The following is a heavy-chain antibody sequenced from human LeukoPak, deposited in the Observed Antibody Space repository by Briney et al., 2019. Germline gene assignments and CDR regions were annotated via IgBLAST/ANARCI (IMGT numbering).Heavy chain of an antibody. CDR1: GYTFTSYY. CDR3: ASLGGYSGYDDAFDI. J-gene: IGHJ3*02. Sequence: VASVTVSCKASGYTFTSYYMHWVRQAPGQGLEWMGIINPSGGSTSYAQKFQGRVTVTRDMSTSTVYMELSSLRSEDTAVYYCASLGGYSGYDDAFDIWGQGTMVTVSS. V-gene: IGHV1-46*01. D-gene: IGHD5-12*01. CDR2: INPSGGST.